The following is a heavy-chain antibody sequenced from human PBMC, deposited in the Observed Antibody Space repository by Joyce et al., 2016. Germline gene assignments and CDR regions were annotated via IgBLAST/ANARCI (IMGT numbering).Heavy chain of an antibody. D-gene: IGHD4-23*01. CDR2: INPDRGDT. V-gene: IGHV1-2*02. CDR3: AREYGGTFYFDY. Sequence: QVQLVQSGAEVQNPGASVTVSCKASGFSFSGYYIHWVRQAPGQGLEWRGWINPDRGDTIYAQKCQGRVTMTRDTSISTVYLELGRLTSDDTALYYCAREYGGTFYFDYWGQVTLVTVSS. J-gene: IGHJ4*02. CDR1: GFSFSGYY.